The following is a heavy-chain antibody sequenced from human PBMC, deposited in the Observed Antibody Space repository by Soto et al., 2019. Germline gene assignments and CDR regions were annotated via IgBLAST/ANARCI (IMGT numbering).Heavy chain of an antibody. V-gene: IGHV3-23*01. CDR1: GFTFSSYA. J-gene: IGHJ5*01. CDR2: LSGSGGTT. CDR3: AKDEGTYGHNWIAS. Sequence: EVQLLESGGGLVQPGGSLRLSCAASGFTFSSYAMSWVRQTPGKGLEWVSTLSGSGGTTYYADSVKGQFTITRHHSKSTLYLHMNSLGAEDTPVYSGAKDEGTYGHNWIASWGQVTLVTVSS. D-gene: IGHD3-10*01.